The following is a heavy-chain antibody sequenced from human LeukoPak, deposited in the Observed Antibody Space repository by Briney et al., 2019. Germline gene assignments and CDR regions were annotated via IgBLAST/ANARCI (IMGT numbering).Heavy chain of an antibody. CDR3: ARDAVDTANAV. D-gene: IGHD5-18*01. CDR2: INSDGSIT. V-gene: IGHV3-74*01. CDR1: GFTFTTYW. J-gene: IGHJ6*02. Sequence: PGGSLRLSCAASGFTFTTYWMHWVRQAPGKGLVWASHINSDGSITSYADSVEGRFTISRDNAKNTLYLQMNSLRAEDTAVYYCARDAVDTANAVWGQGTTVTVSS.